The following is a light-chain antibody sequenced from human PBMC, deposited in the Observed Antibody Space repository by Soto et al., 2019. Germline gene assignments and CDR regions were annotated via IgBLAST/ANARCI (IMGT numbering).Light chain of an antibody. CDR2: DAS. CDR3: QQYSNWPLT. J-gene: IGKJ4*01. V-gene: IGKV3-11*01. CDR1: QSLNSH. Sequence: EIVLTQSPATLSLSPGAGATLSCRASQSLNSHLAWYQQKAGQAPRLLIYDASNRATGVPARFSGSGSGTDFTLTIRSLEPEDFAVYYCQQYSNWPLTFGGGTKLDIK.